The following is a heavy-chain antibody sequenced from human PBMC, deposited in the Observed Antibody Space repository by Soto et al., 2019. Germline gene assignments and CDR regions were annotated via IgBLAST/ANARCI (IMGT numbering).Heavy chain of an antibody. CDR3: AKDPRTLIAARQDAFDY. V-gene: IGHV3-23*01. CDR2: ISGSGGST. D-gene: IGHD6-6*01. CDR1: GFTFSSYA. J-gene: IGHJ4*02. Sequence: PVGSLRLSGAASGFTFSSYAMSWVRQAPGKGLEWVSAISGSGGSTYYADSVKGRFTISRDNSKNTLYLQMNSLRAEDTAVYYCAKDPRTLIAARQDAFDYWGQGTLVTVSS.